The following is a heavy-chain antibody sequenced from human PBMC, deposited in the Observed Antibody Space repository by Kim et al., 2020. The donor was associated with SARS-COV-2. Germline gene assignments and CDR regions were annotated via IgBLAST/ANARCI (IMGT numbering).Heavy chain of an antibody. J-gene: IGHJ4*02. D-gene: IGHD2-21*01. CDR1: GFTFTNYW. Sequence: GGSLRLSCAASGFTFTNYWIHWVRQAPGKGLAWVSRIHRDGISTNYADSLKGRFTVSRDNAKNTVYLQMNSLRADDTAVYYCARDGEAPIGIDYWGQGTLVTVSS. CDR2: IHRDGIST. CDR3: ARDGEAPIGIDY. V-gene: IGHV3-74*01.